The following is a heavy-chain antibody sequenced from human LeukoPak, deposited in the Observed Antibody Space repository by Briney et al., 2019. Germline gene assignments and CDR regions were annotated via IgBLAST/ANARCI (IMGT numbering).Heavy chain of an antibody. D-gene: IGHD3-10*01. V-gene: IGHV1-2*06. CDR2: INPNSGGT. CDR3: ATGGVRDYYGSGSYYNGGY. J-gene: IGHJ4*02. CDR1: GYTFTGYY. Sequence: ASVKVSCKASGYTFTGYYMHSVRQAPGQGLEWMGRINPNSGGTNYAQKFQGRVTMTRDTSISTAYMELSRLRSDDTAVYYCATGGVRDYYGSGSYYNGGYWGQGTLVTVSS.